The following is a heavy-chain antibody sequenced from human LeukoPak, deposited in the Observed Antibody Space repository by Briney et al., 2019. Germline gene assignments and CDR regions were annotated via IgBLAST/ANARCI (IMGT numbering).Heavy chain of an antibody. V-gene: IGHV3-30*02. Sequence: GGSLRLSCAASGFIFSDYGIHWVRQAPGKGLEWVAFVRFDGSSKYYTDSVKGRFTISRDNSRNTVYLQMNSLRVEDTAVYYCAKEGTASKPSDLDYWGQGTLVTVSS. CDR3: AKEGTASKPSDLDY. CDR2: VRFDGSSK. CDR1: GFIFSDYG. D-gene: IGHD1/OR15-1a*01. J-gene: IGHJ4*02.